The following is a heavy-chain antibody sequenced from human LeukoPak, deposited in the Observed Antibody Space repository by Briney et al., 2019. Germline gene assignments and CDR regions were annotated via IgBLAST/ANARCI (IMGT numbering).Heavy chain of an antibody. CDR2: ISSSSTI. D-gene: IGHD3-3*01. V-gene: IGHV3-48*02. J-gene: IGHJ6*02. Sequence: GGSLRLSCAASGFTFSSYSMNWVRQAPGKGLEWVSYISSSSTIYYADSVKGRFTISRDNAKNSLYLQMNSLRDEDTAVYYCARESRIFGVVITREGMDVWGQGTTVTVSS. CDR1: GFTFSSYS. CDR3: ARESRIFGVVITREGMDV.